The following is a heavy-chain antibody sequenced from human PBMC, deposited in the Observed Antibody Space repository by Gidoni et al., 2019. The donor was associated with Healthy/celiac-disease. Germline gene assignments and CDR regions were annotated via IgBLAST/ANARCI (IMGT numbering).Heavy chain of an antibody. CDR3: AKAVAYCSGGSCYSGVDYYYGMDV. J-gene: IGHJ6*02. CDR2: ISYDGSNK. CDR1: GFTFSSYG. D-gene: IGHD2-15*01. V-gene: IGHV3-30*18. Sequence: QVQLVESGGVVVQPGRSLRLSCAASGFTFSSYGMHWVRQAPGKGLEWVAGISYDGSNKYYADSVKGRFTISRDNSKNTLYLQMNSLRAEDTAVYYCAKAVAYCSGGSCYSGVDYYYGMDVWGQGTTVTVSS.